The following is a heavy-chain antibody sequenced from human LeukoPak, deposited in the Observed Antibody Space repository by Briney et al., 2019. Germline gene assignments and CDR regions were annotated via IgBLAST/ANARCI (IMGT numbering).Heavy chain of an antibody. J-gene: IGHJ4*02. CDR1: GYTFASYG. D-gene: IGHD2-21*01. CDR3: ARGYCGGDCPLKY. V-gene: IGHV1-18*01. Sequence: ASVKVPCKASGYTFASYGITWVRQAPGQGLEWMGWTTTYKAKTDYARAFQGRVTLTTDPSTSTAYMELRSLRSDDTAVYFCARGYCGGDCPLKYWGQGTLVTVSS. CDR2: TTTYKAKT.